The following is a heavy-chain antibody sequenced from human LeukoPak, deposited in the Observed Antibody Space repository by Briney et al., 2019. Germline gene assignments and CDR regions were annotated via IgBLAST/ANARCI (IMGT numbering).Heavy chain of an antibody. CDR3: ARESHVTGEDY. D-gene: IGHD7-27*01. J-gene: IGHJ4*02. Sequence: GASVKVSCKASGYTFNRYAMNWVRQALGQGLEWMGWISANDGNTDYPQKLQGRVTMTTDTSTSTAYMELRSLRSDDTAVYYCARESHVTGEDYWGQGTLVTVSS. CDR2: ISANDGNT. CDR1: GYTFNRYA. V-gene: IGHV1-18*01.